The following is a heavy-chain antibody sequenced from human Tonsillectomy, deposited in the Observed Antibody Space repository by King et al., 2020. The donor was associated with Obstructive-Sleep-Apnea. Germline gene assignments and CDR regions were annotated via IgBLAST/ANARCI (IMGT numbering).Heavy chain of an antibody. CDR2: INHSGST. D-gene: IGHD2-15*01. CDR1: GGSFSAYF. CDR3: ARDLEDDCSGGSCYPK. J-gene: IGHJ4*02. Sequence: VQLQQWGAGLLKPSETLSLTCAVYGGSFSAYFWSWIRQPPGKGLEWIGEINHSGSTNYNPSLKSRVTISVDTSKKQFSLKLSSVTAADTAVYYCARDLEDDCSGGSCYPKWGQGTLVTVSS. V-gene: IGHV4-34*01.